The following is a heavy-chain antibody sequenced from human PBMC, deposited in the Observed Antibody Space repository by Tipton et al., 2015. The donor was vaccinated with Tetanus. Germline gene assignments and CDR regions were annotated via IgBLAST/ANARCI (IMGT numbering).Heavy chain of an antibody. CDR1: GASINNYY. CDR2: IHYSGRT. J-gene: IGHJ3*02. Sequence: TLSLTCTVSGASINNYYWNWIRQPPGKGLEWIGYIHYSGRTNYNPSLKSRLTLAIDTSKTQFSLKLSSVTPADTAVYYCAGWELLNWNAFDIWGQGTGVTVSA. CDR3: AGWELLNWNAFDI. D-gene: IGHD2-15*01. V-gene: IGHV4-59*01.